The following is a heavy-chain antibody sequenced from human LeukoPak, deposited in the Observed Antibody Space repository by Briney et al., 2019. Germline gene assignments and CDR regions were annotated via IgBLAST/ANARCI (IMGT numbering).Heavy chain of an antibody. Sequence: GGSLRLSCAASGFTVSNSYMNWVRQAPGKGLEWVSVIYSGGSTDYVDSVKGRFTISRDNSKNTLYLQMNSLRAEDTAVYYCAREPSDIALDVWGQGTTVTVSS. CDR2: IYSGGST. V-gene: IGHV3-53*01. D-gene: IGHD2-15*01. CDR3: AREPSDIALDV. J-gene: IGHJ6*02. CDR1: GFTVSNSY.